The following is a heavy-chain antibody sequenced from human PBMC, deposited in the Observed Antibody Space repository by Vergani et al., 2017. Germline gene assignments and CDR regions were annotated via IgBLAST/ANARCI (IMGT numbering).Heavy chain of an antibody. D-gene: IGHD2-21*02. CDR3: ARDDRASAIIYLFYYYIDV. CDR2: ISGGVSSI. V-gene: IGHV3-23*04. CDR1: GFTMSTYG. J-gene: IGHJ6*03. Sequence: EVQLVQSGGGLVQPGGSLRLSCAASGFTMSTYGMSWVRQSPGKGLEWVASISGGVSSIYYGDSVWGRFTISRDSSKHTLFLQMNSLRAADTAIYYCARDDRASAIIYLFYYYIDVWGKGTTVTVSS.